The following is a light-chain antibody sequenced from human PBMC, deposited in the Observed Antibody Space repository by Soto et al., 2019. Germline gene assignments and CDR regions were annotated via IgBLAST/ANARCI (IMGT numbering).Light chain of an antibody. V-gene: IGKV1-39*01. Sequence: DIQMTKSPSSLSASVGDRVTITCRASQSISSYLNWYQQKPGKAPKLLIYAASSLQSGVPSRFSGSGSGTDFTLTISSLQPEDFATYYCQQSYSTPLTCGGGTKVEIK. CDR3: QQSYSTPLT. CDR2: AAS. CDR1: QSISSY. J-gene: IGKJ4*01.